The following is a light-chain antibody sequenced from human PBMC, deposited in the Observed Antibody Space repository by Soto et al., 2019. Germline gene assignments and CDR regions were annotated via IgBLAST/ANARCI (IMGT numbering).Light chain of an antibody. CDR1: QSDSSN. CDR3: QQYNNWPPPT. V-gene: IGKV3-15*01. J-gene: IGKJ4*01. CDR2: GAS. Sequence: EIVMTQSPATLSVSPGERATLSCRASQSDSSNLAWYQQKPGQAPRLLIYGASTRATGIPARFSGSGSGTEFTLTISSLQSEDFAVYYCQQYNNWPPPTFGGGTKVEIK.